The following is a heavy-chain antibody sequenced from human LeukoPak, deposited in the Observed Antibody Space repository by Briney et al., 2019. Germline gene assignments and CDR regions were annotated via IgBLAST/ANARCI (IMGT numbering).Heavy chain of an antibody. CDR2: ISGSGGST. Sequence: GGCLRLFCAASGLTFSSYAMSWVRQAPGKGLEWVSAISGSGGSTYYADSVKGRFTISRDNSKNTLYLQMKSLRAEETEVYYCAEDSDSGLYWGQGTLVTVSS. J-gene: IGHJ4*02. CDR3: AEDSDSGLY. CDR1: GLTFSSYA. V-gene: IGHV3-23*01.